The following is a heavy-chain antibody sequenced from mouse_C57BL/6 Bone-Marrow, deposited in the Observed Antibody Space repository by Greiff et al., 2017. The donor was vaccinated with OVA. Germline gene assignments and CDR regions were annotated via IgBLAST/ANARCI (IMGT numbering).Heavy chain of an antibody. CDR3: ARDGFYYCDY. CDR1: GFNIQNTY. J-gene: IGHJ2*01. Sequence: VQLQQSVAELVRPGASVKLSCTASGFNIQNTYMHWVKQRPEQGLEWIGRIDPANGNTKYAPKFQGKATITADTSSNTAYLQLSSLTSEDTAIYYCARDGFYYCDYWGQGTTLTVSA. CDR2: IDPANGNT. D-gene: IGHD2-3*01. V-gene: IGHV14-3*01.